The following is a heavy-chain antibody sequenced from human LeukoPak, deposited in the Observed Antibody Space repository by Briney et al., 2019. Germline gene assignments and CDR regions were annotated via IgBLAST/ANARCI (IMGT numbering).Heavy chain of an antibody. Sequence: TGGSLRLSCAASGFTFDDYAMHWVRQAPGKGLEWVSLISWDGGSTYYADSVKGRFTISRDNSKNSLYLQMNSLRAEDTALYYCAKARRIQLWSDDAFDIWGQWTMVTVSS. D-gene: IGHD5-18*01. CDR1: GFTFDDYA. J-gene: IGHJ3*02. CDR3: AKARRIQLWSDDAFDI. CDR2: ISWDGGST. V-gene: IGHV3-43D*03.